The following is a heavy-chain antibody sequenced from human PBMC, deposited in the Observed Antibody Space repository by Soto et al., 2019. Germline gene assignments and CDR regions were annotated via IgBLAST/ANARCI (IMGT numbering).Heavy chain of an antibody. CDR3: ARDLPPEDY. CDR1: GYTFTSYA. J-gene: IGHJ4*02. CDR2: ISAYNGNT. V-gene: IGHV1-18*01. Sequence: QVKLVQSGAELKKPGASVKVSGRASGYTFTSYAISWVRQAPGQGLEWMGWISAYNGNTNDAQKLQGRDPKTTDTSTSTAYMELRSLRSDDTAVYYGARDLPPEDYWGQGTLVTVSS.